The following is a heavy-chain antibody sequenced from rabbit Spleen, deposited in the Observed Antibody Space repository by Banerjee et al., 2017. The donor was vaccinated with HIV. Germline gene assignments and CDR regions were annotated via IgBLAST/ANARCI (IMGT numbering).Heavy chain of an antibody. CDR3: ARSEYTAYGYAFNL. CDR2: IVAGSGNT. D-gene: IGHD6-1*01. Sequence: EESGGGLVQPEGSLTLTCTASGLSFSASYWICWVRQAPGKGLEWIACIVAGSGNTYYATWAKGRFTISKASSTTVTLQMTSLTAADTATYFCARSEYTAYGYAFNLWGPGTLVTVS. J-gene: IGHJ4*01. CDR1: GLSFSASYW. V-gene: IGHV1S45*01.